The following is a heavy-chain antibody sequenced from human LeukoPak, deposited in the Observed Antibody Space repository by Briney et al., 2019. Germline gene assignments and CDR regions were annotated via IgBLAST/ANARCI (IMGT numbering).Heavy chain of an antibody. CDR2: INHSGST. D-gene: IGHD1-26*01. CDR3: ARGWELAQYYFDY. V-gene: IGHV4-34*01. CDR1: GGSFSGDY. Sequence: SETLSLTCAVYGGSFSGDYWSWIRQPPGKGREWIGEINHSGSTNYNPSLKSRVTISVDTSKNKFSLKTSPVTAADTAVYYCARGWELAQYYFDYWGQGTLVTVSS. J-gene: IGHJ4*02.